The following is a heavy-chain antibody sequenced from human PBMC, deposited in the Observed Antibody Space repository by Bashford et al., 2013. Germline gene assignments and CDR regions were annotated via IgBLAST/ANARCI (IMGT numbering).Heavy chain of an antibody. Sequence: VRQAPGTGLEWLAVIWHDGTNRYYADSVHGRFTISRDNSKNTLYLQMNSLRADDTGVYYCVRSPLLWFGELLFYFDQWGQGTPVTVSS. J-gene: IGHJ4*02. V-gene: IGHV3-33*01. CDR2: IWHDGTNR. D-gene: IGHD3-10*01. CDR3: VRSPLLWFGELLFYFDQ.